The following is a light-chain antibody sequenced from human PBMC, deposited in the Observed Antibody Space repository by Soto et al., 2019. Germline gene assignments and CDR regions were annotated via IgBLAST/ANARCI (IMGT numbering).Light chain of an antibody. CDR3: QQFNVYYT. CDR1: QNIGTW. Sequence: DIQMTQSPSTLSASVGDRVTITCRASQNIGTWLAWYQQKPGKAPKLLIYKASTLESGVPSTFSGSGSGTEFTLTISRLQPDDFATYFCQQFNVYYTFGQGTRVEMK. V-gene: IGKV1-5*03. CDR2: KAS. J-gene: IGKJ2*01.